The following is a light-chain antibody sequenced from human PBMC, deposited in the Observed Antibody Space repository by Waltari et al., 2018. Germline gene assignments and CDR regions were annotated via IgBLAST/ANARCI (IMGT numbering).Light chain of an antibody. J-gene: IGLJ2*01. Sequence: SALTQPASVSGSPGQSITISCTGTTSDVGNYNLVSWYQQHPGKAPKLIIYEVTKRPSGVSNRFSGSKSGNTASLTISGLQADDEADYYCHSHATSITSVIFGGGTKLTVI. V-gene: IGLV2-23*02. CDR3: HSHATSITSVI. CDR2: EVT. CDR1: TSDVGNYNL.